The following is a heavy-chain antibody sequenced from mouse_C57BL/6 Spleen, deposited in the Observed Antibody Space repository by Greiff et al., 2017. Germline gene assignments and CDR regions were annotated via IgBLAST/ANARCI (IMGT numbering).Heavy chain of an antibody. J-gene: IGHJ4*01. CDR3: ARHEGLYYAMDY. Sequence: EVKLMESGGGLVQPGGSLKLSCAASGFTFSDYYMYWVRQTPEKRLEWVAYISNGGGSTYYPDTVKGRFTISRDNAKNTLYLQMSRLKSEDTAMYYCARHEGLYYAMDYWGQGTSVTVSS. V-gene: IGHV5-12*01. CDR2: ISNGGGST. CDR1: GFTFSDYY. D-gene: IGHD3-1*01.